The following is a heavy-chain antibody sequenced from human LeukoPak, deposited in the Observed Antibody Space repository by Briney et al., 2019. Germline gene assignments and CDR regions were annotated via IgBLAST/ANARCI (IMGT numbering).Heavy chain of an antibody. Sequence: TAGSLRLSCTASGFTFSDCDMNWFRQAPGKGLEWVSSISYRTSHIYYADSVKGRFTISRDNAKNSLYLQMDSLTAEDTAVYFCGRAFPPLRTAAAGDYWGQGTLVTVSS. D-gene: IGHD6-13*01. CDR2: ISYRTSHI. CDR1: GFTFSDCD. CDR3: GRAFPPLRTAAAGDY. J-gene: IGHJ4*02. V-gene: IGHV3-21*01.